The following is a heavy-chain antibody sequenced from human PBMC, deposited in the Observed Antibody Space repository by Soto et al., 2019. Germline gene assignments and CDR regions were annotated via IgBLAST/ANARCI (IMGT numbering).Heavy chain of an antibody. CDR3: AKGPRSYKLSYFDY. V-gene: IGHV3-66*01. D-gene: IGHD1-26*01. Sequence: GGSLRLSCAASGFTVSSKYMTWVRQAPGKGLEWVSLIQSGGTTYYADSVKGRFTISRDTSENSLYLQMNSLRDEDTAVYYCAKGPRSYKLSYFDYWGQGTLVTVSS. CDR1: GFTVSSKY. J-gene: IGHJ4*02. CDR2: IQSGGTT.